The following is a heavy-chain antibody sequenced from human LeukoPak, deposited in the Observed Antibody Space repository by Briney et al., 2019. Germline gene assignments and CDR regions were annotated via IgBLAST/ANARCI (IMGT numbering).Heavy chain of an antibody. D-gene: IGHD3-16*02. CDR1: GFTFSSYA. Sequence: PGGSLRLSCAASGFTFSSYAMSWVRQAPGKGLEWVSAISGSGGSTYYADSVKGRFTISRDNSKNTLYLQMNSLRAEDTAVYYCAKPMYRITFGGVIPSDYWGQGTLVTVSS. CDR3: AKPMYRITFGGVIPSDY. V-gene: IGHV3-23*01. CDR2: ISGSGGST. J-gene: IGHJ4*02.